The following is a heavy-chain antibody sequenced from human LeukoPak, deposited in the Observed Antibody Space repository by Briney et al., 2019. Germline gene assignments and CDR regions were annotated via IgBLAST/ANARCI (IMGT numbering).Heavy chain of an antibody. Sequence: ASVKVSCKASGYTFTGYYMHWVRQAPGQGLEWMGWISAYNGNTNYAQKLQGRVTMTTDTSTSTAYMELRSLRSDDTAVYYCARDQWRGYCSGGSCYSDWYFDLWGRGTLVTVSS. CDR1: GYTFTGYY. D-gene: IGHD2-15*01. J-gene: IGHJ2*01. V-gene: IGHV1-18*04. CDR3: ARDQWRGYCSGGSCYSDWYFDL. CDR2: ISAYNGNT.